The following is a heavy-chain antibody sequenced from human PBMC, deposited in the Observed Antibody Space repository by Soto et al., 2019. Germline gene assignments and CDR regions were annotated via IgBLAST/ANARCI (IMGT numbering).Heavy chain of an antibody. CDR2: INDGNGNT. Sequence: ASVKVSCKASGYTFTSYAMHWVRQAPGQRLEWMGWINDGNGNTKYSQKFQGRVTITRDTSASTAYMELSSLRSEDTAVYYCASGDGGIRDPFDSWGQGTTVTVSS. J-gene: IGHJ4*02. CDR3: ASGDGGIRDPFDS. CDR1: GYTFTSYA. V-gene: IGHV1-3*01. D-gene: IGHD1-26*01.